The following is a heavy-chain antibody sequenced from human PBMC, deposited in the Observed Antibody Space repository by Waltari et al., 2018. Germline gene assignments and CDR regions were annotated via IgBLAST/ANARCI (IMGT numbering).Heavy chain of an antibody. CDR3: ARQDTAMVDY. V-gene: IGHV5-51*01. CDR2: IYPGDSDT. CDR1: GYSFPSYW. D-gene: IGHD5-18*01. J-gene: IGHJ4*02. Sequence: EVQLVQSGAVVKKPGESLKISCKGSGYSFPSYWIGWVRQLPGKGLEWLWLIYPGDSDTRYSPTFQGQCTIPADKSISTAYLQWSSLKASDTAMHYCARQDTAMVDYWGQGTLVTVSP.